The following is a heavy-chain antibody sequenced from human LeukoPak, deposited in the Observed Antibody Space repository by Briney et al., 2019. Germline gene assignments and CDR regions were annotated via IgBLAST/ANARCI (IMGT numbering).Heavy chain of an antibody. Sequence: ASVKVSCKASGYTFTSYGISWVRQAPGQGLEWMGWISAYNGNTNYAQKLQGRVTMTTDTSTSTAYMELRSLRSDDTAVYYCARDPSAYCSGGSCSDVWGQGTLLTVSS. CDR1: GYTFTSYG. V-gene: IGHV1-18*01. CDR3: ARDPSAYCSGGSCSDV. D-gene: IGHD2-15*01. J-gene: IGHJ4*02. CDR2: ISAYNGNT.